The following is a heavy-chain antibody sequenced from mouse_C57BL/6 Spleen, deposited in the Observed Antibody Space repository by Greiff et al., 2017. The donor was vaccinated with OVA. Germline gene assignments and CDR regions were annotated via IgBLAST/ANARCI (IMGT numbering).Heavy chain of an antibody. V-gene: IGHV14-2*01. CDR3: ARDRYDKFAY. D-gene: IGHD2-12*01. CDR2: IDPEDGET. J-gene: IGHJ3*01. Sequence: VQLQQSGAELVKPGASVKLSCTASGFNITDYYMHWVKQRTEQGLEWIGRIDPEDGETQYAPKFQGKATITADTSSNTAYLQLSSLTSEDTAGYYWARDRYDKFAYWGQGTLVTVSA. CDR1: GFNITDYY.